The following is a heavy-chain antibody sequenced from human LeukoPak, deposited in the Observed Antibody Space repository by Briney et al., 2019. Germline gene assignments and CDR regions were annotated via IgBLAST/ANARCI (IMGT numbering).Heavy chain of an antibody. V-gene: IGHV3-33*01. J-gene: IGHJ4*02. Sequence: PGGSLRLSCAASGFTFSSYGMHWVRQAPGKGLEWVAVIWYDGSNKYYADSVKGRFTISRDNSKNTLYLQMYSLRAEDTAVYYCARTYYYDSSGDYWGQGTLVTVSS. D-gene: IGHD3-22*01. CDR3: ARTYYYDSSGDY. CDR2: IWYDGSNK. CDR1: GFTFSSYG.